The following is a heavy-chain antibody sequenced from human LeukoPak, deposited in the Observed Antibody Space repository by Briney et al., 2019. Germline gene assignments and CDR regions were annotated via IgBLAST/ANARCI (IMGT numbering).Heavy chain of an antibody. V-gene: IGHV1-2*02. CDR1: GYTFTGYY. D-gene: IGHD2-2*01. CDR3: ASLGYCSSPSCYGEARENDY. J-gene: IGHJ4*02. Sequence: SVKVSCKASGYTFTGYYMHWVRQAPGQGLEWMGWINPNSGGTNYAQKFQGRVTMTRDTSISTAYMELSRLRSDDTAVYYCASLGYCSSPSCYGEARENDYWGQGNLVTVSS. CDR2: INPNSGGT.